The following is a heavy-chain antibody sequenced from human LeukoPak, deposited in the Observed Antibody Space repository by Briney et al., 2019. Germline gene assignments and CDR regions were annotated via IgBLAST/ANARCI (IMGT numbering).Heavy chain of an antibody. J-gene: IGHJ4*02. CDR2: ISDSGST. V-gene: IGHV4-59*11. CDR1: GGSLSTHH. Sequence: SETLSLTCVVSGGSLSTHHWSWIRQSPGRGPEWIGYISDSGSTNYNPSLKSRVTISVDTSKNQFSLMLSSVTAADTAVYYCARGYDSSAYYPFNYWGQGTLVTVSS. D-gene: IGHD3-22*01. CDR3: ARGYDSSAYYPFNY.